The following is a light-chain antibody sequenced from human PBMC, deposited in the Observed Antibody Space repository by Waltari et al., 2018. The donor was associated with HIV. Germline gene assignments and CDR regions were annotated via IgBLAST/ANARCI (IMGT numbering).Light chain of an antibody. CDR3: QQYNNWPPWT. Sequence: ETVMTQSPATLSVSPGERATPSCRASQSVSGNLAWYQQKPGQAPRLLIYGASTRATGIPARFSGSGSGTEFTLTISSLQSEDFAVYYCQQYNNWPPWTFGQGTKVEIK. V-gene: IGKV3-15*01. J-gene: IGKJ1*01. CDR2: GAS. CDR1: QSVSGN.